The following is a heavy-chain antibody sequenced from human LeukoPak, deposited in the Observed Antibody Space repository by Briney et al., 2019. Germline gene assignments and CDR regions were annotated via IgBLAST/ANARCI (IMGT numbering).Heavy chain of an antibody. V-gene: IGHV4-59*01. CDR2: IHPSGTP. J-gene: IGHJ4*02. Sequence: SETLSLTCTVSGGSFSGYSWSWIRQPPGKGLEGIGYIHPSGTPNYNPSLKSRVTMAVDTSKNQFYLKLSSVTAADTAVYCCARDFSSGWYYFDYWGQGGLVTVSS. CDR3: ARDFSSGWYYFDY. D-gene: IGHD6-19*01. CDR1: GGSFSGYS.